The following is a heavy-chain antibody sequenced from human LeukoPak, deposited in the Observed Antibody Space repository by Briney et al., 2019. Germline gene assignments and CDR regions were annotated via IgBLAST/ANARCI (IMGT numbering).Heavy chain of an antibody. D-gene: IGHD3-10*01. CDR2: IYYSGST. Sequence: PSETLSLTCTVSGGSISSYYWSWIRQPPGKGLEWIGYIYYSGSTNYNPSLKSRVTISVDTSKNQFSLKLSSVTAADTAVYYCARLGLESHGECTGDVDYSVQGPVLIVSS. CDR3: ARLGLESHGECTGDVDY. CDR1: GGSISSYY. V-gene: IGHV4-59*08. J-gene: IGHJ4*02.